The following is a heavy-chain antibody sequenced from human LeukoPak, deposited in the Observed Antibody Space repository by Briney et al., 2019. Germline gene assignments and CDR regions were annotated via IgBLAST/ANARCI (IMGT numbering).Heavy chain of an antibody. D-gene: IGHD4-17*01. CDR3: ARDYGDYRPADY. CDR2: ISANNGKI. CDR1: GYTFTTYG. J-gene: IGHJ4*02. Sequence: ASVKVSCESSGYTFTTYGISWVRQAPGQGLEWMGWISANNGKINYAQKFQGRVTMTTDTSATTAYMELRSLRSDDTAVYYCARDYGDYRPADYWGQGTLVTVSS. V-gene: IGHV1-18*01.